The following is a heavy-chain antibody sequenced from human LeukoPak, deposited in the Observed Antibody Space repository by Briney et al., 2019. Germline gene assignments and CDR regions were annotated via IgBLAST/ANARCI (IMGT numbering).Heavy chain of an antibody. Sequence: GGSLRLSCAASGFTFSNYWMSWVRQAPGKGLEWVANIKEDGSGKYYVDCVKGRFTISRDNAKNTLYLQMKSLRAEDTAVYYCARDRSYYDTSGYYRDPDSFDIWGQGTMVTVSS. CDR1: GFTFSNYW. CDR3: ARDRSYYDTSGYYRDPDSFDI. J-gene: IGHJ3*02. D-gene: IGHD3-22*01. CDR2: IKEDGSGK. V-gene: IGHV3-7*01.